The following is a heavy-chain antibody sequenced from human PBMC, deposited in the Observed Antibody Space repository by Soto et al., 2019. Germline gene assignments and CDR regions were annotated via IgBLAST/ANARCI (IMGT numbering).Heavy chain of an antibody. CDR3: GADVGGYDPIDY. D-gene: IGHD5-12*01. V-gene: IGHV1-69*02. CDR1: GGTFSSYT. Sequence: QVQLVQSGAEVKKPGSSVKVSCKASGGTFSSYTISWVRQAPGQGLEWMGRIIPILGIANYAQKFQGRVTITADKSTITAYMELSSLRSEDTAVYYCGADVGGYDPIDYWGQGTLVTVSS. CDR2: IIPILGIA. J-gene: IGHJ4*02.